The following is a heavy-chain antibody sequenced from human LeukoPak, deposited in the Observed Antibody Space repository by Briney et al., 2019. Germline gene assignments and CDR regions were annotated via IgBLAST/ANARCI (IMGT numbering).Heavy chain of an antibody. D-gene: IGHD5-18*01. CDR1: GFTFSSYA. Sequence: GGSLRLSCAASGFTFSSYAMCWVRQAPGKGLEWVSAISGSGGSTYYADSVKGRFTISRDNSKNTLYLQMNSLRAEDTAVYYCAKDQGSGYSSLDALDIWGQGTMVTVSS. CDR3: AKDQGSGYSSLDALDI. V-gene: IGHV3-23*01. J-gene: IGHJ3*02. CDR2: ISGSGGST.